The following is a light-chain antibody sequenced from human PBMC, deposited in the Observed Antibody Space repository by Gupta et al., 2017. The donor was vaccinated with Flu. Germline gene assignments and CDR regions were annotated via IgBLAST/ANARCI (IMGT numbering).Light chain of an antibody. V-gene: IGKV3-15*01. J-gene: IGKJ2*01. CDR2: DAS. CDR3: QQHYSWPTFT. CDR1: QSVNRS. Sequence: EVVMTHSPATLSMSPGEKAFLSCRASQSVNRSLAWYQQKPGQAPRLLMYDASRRAAGIPARFSGSGSGTEFTLTISTLQPEDFAVYYCQQHYSWPTFTFGQGTKVEIK.